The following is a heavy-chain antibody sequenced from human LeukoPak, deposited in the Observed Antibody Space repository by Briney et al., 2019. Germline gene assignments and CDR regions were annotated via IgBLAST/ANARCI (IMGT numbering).Heavy chain of an antibody. CDR3: SKESNNKYDSTDSRTLSNWFDP. D-gene: IGHD3-22*01. CDR2: ISGSGGTT. V-gene: IGHV3-23*01. J-gene: IGHJ5*02. Sequence: GGSLRLSCAASGFIFARYGMSWVRQAPGKGLEWVSVISGSGGTTYYSDSVKGRFTVSRDNSKNTLYLQMNSLRAEDTAVYHCSKESNNKYDSTDSRTLSNWFDPWGQGTLATVSS. CDR1: GFIFARYG.